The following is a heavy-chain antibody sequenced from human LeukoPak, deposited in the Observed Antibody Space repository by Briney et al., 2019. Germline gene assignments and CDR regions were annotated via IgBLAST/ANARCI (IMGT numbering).Heavy chain of an antibody. Sequence: GGSLRLSCASSGFTFNNYAMTWVRQAPGKGLEWVSSITASGGSTYCAASVKGRFTISRDNSKNTLYLQMSSLRAEDTAVYYCARDYPTSGIVTIFDCWGQGTLVTVSS. D-gene: IGHD1-1*01. CDR1: GFTFNNYA. J-gene: IGHJ4*02. CDR2: ITASGGST. V-gene: IGHV3-23*01. CDR3: ARDYPTSGIVTIFDC.